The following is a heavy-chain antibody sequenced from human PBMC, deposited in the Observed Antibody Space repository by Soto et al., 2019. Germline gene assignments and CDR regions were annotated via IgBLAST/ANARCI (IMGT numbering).Heavy chain of an antibody. J-gene: IGHJ4*02. CDR3: ARWWDYGDHFDY. V-gene: IGHV1-3*01. CDR2: INAGNGNT. D-gene: IGHD4-17*01. CDR1: GYTFTSYA. Sequence: ASVKVSCKASGYTFTSYAMHWVRQAPGQRLEWMGWINAGNGNTKYSQKFQGRVTITRDTSASTAYMELSSLRSEDTAVYYCARWWDYGDHFDYWGQGTLVTVSS.